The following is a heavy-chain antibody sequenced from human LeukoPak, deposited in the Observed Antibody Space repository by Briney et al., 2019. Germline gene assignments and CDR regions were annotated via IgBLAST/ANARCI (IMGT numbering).Heavy chain of an antibody. Sequence: SETLSLTCTVSGGSISSYYWSWIRQPPGKGLEWIGYIYDSGNTNYNPSLKSRVTISVDTSKNQFSLKLTSVTAADTAIYYCARQGNWNLDYWGQGTLVTVSS. J-gene: IGHJ4*02. CDR3: ARQGNWNLDY. D-gene: IGHD1-1*01. CDR1: GGSISSYY. V-gene: IGHV4-59*08. CDR2: IYDSGNT.